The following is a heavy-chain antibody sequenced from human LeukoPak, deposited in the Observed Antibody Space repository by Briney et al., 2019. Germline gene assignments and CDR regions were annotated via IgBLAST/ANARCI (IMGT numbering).Heavy chain of an antibody. V-gene: IGHV3-33*01. CDR1: GFTFSSYG. D-gene: IGHD3-10*01. CDR2: IWYDGGNK. Sequence: GGSLRLSCAASGFTFSSYGMHWVRQAPGKGLEWVAVIWYDGGNKYYADSVKGRFTISRDNSKNTLYLQMNSLRAEDTAVYYCARDLSDYYGSGSPHWFDPWGQGTLVTVSS. CDR3: ARDLSDYYGSGSPHWFDP. J-gene: IGHJ5*02.